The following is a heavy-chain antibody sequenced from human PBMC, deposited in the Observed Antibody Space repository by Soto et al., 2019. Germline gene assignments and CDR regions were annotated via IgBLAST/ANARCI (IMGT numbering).Heavy chain of an antibody. D-gene: IGHD1-20*01. CDR1: GGSISSYY. CDR2: IYYSGST. J-gene: IGHJ6*03. V-gene: IGHV4-59*01. CDR3: ARGHNWSYYYYYMDV. Sequence: PSETLSLTCTVAGGSISSYYWSWIRQPPGKGLEWIGYIYYSGSTNYNPSLKSRVTISVDTSKNQFSLKLSSVTAADTAVYYCARGHNWSYYYYYMDVWGKGTTVTVSS.